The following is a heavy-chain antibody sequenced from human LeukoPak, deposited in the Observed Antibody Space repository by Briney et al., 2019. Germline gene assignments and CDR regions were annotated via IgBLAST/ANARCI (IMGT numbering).Heavy chain of an antibody. CDR3: ARDHGGYYDSSGYYSSDAFDI. CDR1: GGSISSGSYY. J-gene: IGHJ3*02. CDR2: IYTSGST. V-gene: IGHV4-61*02. Sequence: SQTLSLTCTVSGGSISSGSYYWSWLRQPAGKGLEWIGRIYTSGSTNYNPSLRSRVTISVDTSKNQFSLKLSSVTAADTAVYYCARDHGGYYDSSGYYSSDAFDIWGQGTMVTVSS. D-gene: IGHD3-22*01.